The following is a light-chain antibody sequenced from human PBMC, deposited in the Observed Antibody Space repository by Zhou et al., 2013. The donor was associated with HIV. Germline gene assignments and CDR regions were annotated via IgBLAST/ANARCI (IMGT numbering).Light chain of an antibody. J-gene: IGKJ2*01. CDR2: GAF. CDR3: QQYYSYPQT. Sequence: AIRMTQSPSSLSASTGDRVTITCRASQDISTYLAWYQQKPGKAPNLLIYGAFTLQSGVPSRFSGSGSGTDFTLTITCLQSEDFATYYCQQYYSYPQTFGQGTKLEIK. V-gene: IGKV1-8*01. CDR1: QDISTY.